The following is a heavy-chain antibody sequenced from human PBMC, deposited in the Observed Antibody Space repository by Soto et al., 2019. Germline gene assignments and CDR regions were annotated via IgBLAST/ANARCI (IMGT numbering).Heavy chain of an antibody. CDR3: ARYDFWSGYSQDH. D-gene: IGHD3-3*01. CDR1: GYKFTSYG. Sequence: QIQLVQSGAEVKKPGASVKVSCKVSGYKFTSYGINWVRQAPGQGLDWMGWVTAYNDNVKYAEKFQGSVTMTADTAKPTANRESRDHRPDYTGVFYCARYDFWSGYSQDHWSEGTLVTV. V-gene: IGHV1-18*01. CDR2: VTAYNDNV. J-gene: IGHJ4*02.